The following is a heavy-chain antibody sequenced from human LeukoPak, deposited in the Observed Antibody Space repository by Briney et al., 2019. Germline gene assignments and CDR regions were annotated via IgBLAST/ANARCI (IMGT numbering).Heavy chain of an antibody. CDR3: ARGVVVSVMPHFYYFMDV. CDR1: GFTFSSYS. V-gene: IGHV3-48*01. CDR2: ISSSSANF. D-gene: IGHD2-21*01. Sequence: GGSLRLSCAASGFTFSSYSMNWVRQAPGKGLEWVSNISSSSANFDYADSVKGRFTISRDNAKNSLYLQMNSLRAEDTAVYYCARGVVVSVMPHFYYFMDVWGKGTTVTVSS. J-gene: IGHJ6*03.